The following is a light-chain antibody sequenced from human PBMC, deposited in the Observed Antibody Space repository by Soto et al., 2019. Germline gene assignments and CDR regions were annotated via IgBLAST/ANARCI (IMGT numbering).Light chain of an antibody. CDR2: DAS. J-gene: IGKJ1*01. V-gene: IGKV3-20*01. CDR3: QQYGSSPTWT. Sequence: ESVLTQSPATLTLSPGERATLSCRASQSVSSYLAWYQQRPGQAPRLLIYDASNRATGIPARFSGSGSGTDFTLTISRLEPEDFAVYYCQQYGSSPTWTFGQGTTVDIK. CDR1: QSVSSY.